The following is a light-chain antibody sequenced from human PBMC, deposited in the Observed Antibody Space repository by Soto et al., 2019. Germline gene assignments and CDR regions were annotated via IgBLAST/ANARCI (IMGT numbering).Light chain of an antibody. J-gene: IGLJ2*01. CDR3: QSYDNSLIGLI. Sequence: QSVLTQPPSVTGAPGQRITISCTGSNSNIGAGFGVHWYQQFPGTAPKLLTYVNTTRPSGVPDRFSASKSGTSASLAITGLREEDEAEHYCQSYDNSLIGLIFGGGTKLTVL. V-gene: IGLV1-40*01. CDR1: NSNIGAGFG. CDR2: VNT.